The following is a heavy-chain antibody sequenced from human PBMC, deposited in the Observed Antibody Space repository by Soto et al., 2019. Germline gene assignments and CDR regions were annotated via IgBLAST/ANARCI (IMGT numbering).Heavy chain of an antibody. V-gene: IGHV1-8*01. J-gene: IGHJ5*02. Sequence: ASVKVSCKASGYTFTSYDINWVRQATGQGLEWMGWMNPNSGNTGYAQKFQGRVTMTRNTSISTAYMELSSLRSEDTAVYYCAREHIVVVTARGFDTWGQGTLVTVSS. CDR1: GYTFTSYD. CDR3: AREHIVVVTARGFDT. D-gene: IGHD2-21*02. CDR2: MNPNSGNT.